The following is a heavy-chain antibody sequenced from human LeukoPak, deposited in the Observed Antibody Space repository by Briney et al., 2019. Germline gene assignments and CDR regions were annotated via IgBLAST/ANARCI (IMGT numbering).Heavy chain of an antibody. V-gene: IGHV4-30-2*01. D-gene: IGHD5-12*01. CDR1: GGSISSGGYS. J-gene: IGHJ3*02. CDR2: IYHSGST. CDR3: ASWNTGYERDSLEI. Sequence: LSLTCAVSGGSISSGGYSWSWVRQPPGEGLEWVGYIYHSGSTYYNPSLQSRVTISLDRSKNQFSLKLSSMTAADTAVYYCASWNTGYERDSLEIWVQGTMVTV.